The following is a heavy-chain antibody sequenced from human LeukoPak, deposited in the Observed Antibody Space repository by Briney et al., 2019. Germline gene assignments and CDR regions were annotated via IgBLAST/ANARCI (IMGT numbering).Heavy chain of an antibody. CDR1: GYTFSSYD. Sequence: ASVKVSCKASGYTFSSYDLYWVRQATGQGLEWMGWMNPNSGNTGYAQKFQGRVTMTRNTSINTAYMELSSLRSEDTAVYYCARGGYYDFLAGYYHYFDYWGQGTLVTVSS. V-gene: IGHV1-8*01. CDR3: ARGGYYDFLAGYYHYFDY. D-gene: IGHD3-9*01. CDR2: MNPNSGNT. J-gene: IGHJ4*02.